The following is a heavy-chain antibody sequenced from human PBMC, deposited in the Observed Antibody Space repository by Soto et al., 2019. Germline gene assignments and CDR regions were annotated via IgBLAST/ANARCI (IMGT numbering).Heavy chain of an antibody. Sequence: QVQLVQSGAEVKKPGASVKVSCKASGYTFTTYGISWVRQAPGQGLEWMGWISVDNGNTNYAQKLQGRVTMTTDTSTSTHSMELRSLRSNDTAVYSCARGGTYGDYVGYWGQGTLVTVSS. CDR3: ARGGTYGDYVGY. J-gene: IGHJ4*02. D-gene: IGHD4-17*01. CDR1: GYTFTTYG. CDR2: ISVDNGNT. V-gene: IGHV1-18*01.